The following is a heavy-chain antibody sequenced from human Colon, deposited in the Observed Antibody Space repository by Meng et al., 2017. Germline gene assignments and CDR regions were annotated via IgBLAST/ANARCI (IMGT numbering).Heavy chain of an antibody. CDR3: VKEKWGSKWTALDY. CDR2: IYRKGDKT. Sequence: GGSLRLSCAASGFSFDDYSIHWVRQAPGKGLEWVSLIYRKGDKTFYADSVRGRFTITRDNRTNSQYLQMNGLTNEDTAFYFCVKEKWGSKWTALDYWGQGTVVTVSS. CDR1: GFSFDDYS. J-gene: IGHJ4*02. V-gene: IGHV3-43*01. D-gene: IGHD1-26*01.